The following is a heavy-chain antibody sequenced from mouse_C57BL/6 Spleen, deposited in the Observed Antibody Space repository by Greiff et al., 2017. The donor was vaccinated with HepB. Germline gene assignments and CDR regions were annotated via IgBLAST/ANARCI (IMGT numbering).Heavy chain of an antibody. CDR2: INYDGSST. CDR1: GFTFSDYY. J-gene: IGHJ2*01. CDR3: ARVRYYYFDY. D-gene: IGHD1-1*01. V-gene: IGHV5-16*01. Sequence: EVMLVESEGGLVQPGSSMKLSCTASGFTFSDYYMAWVRQVPEKGLEWVANINYDGSSTYYLDSLKSRFIISRDNAKNILYLQMSSLKSEDTATYYCARVRYYYFDYWGQGTTLTVSS.